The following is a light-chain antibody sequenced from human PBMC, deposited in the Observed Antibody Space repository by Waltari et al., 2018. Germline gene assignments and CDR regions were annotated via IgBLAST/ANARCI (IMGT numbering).Light chain of an antibody. Sequence: YKLTQPPSVSVSPGQTASITCSGDRLEDKYVCWYQQKTGQSPVLVMHQDSRRPSGGPERFSGSSSGNTATLTISGTQAMDEADYYCQAWDSITDVVFGGGTRLTVL. V-gene: IGLV3-1*01. CDR3: QAWDSITDVV. CDR2: QDS. CDR1: RLEDKY. J-gene: IGLJ3*02.